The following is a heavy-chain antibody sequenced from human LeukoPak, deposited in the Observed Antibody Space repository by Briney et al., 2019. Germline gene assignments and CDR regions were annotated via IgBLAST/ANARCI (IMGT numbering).Heavy chain of an antibody. J-gene: IGHJ4*02. CDR3: ARDETPVNGYDSYDY. Sequence: GSLRLSCAASGFSFSTIYMSWVRQTPGQGLEWVANINVDGTAEYYVDSVKGRFTISRDNAKNSLYLQMYSLRAEDTAVYYCARDETPVNGYDSYDYWGQGTLVTVSS. V-gene: IGHV3-7*01. CDR2: INVDGTAE. CDR1: GFSFSTIY. D-gene: IGHD5-12*01.